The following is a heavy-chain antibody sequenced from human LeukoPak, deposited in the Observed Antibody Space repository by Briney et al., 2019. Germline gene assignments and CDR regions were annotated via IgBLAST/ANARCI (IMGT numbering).Heavy chain of an antibody. Sequence: ASVKVSCKASGGTFSSYAISWVRQAPGQGLEWMGGIIPIFGTANYAQKFQGRVTITADESTSTAYMELSSLRSEDTAVYYCARVGYCSGGSCYSVHYYYMDVWGKGTTVTVSS. CDR2: IIPIFGTA. V-gene: IGHV1-69*13. D-gene: IGHD2-15*01. CDR1: GGTFSSYA. CDR3: ARVGYCSGGSCYSVHYYYMDV. J-gene: IGHJ6*03.